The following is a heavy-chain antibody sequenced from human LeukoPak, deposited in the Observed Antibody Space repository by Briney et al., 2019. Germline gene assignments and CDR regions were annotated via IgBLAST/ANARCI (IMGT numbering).Heavy chain of an antibody. CDR1: GYTFTIYC. J-gene: IGHJ6*01. Sequence: ASGNVSFKCSGYTFTIYCIRWVRQAPAQGREWVGWISAYNGNTNYAQKLQGRVTMTTDTSTSTAYMELRRLRSDDTAVYYCARQSPPPDTATHYYYYHGMEVWGQGTTVTVPS. V-gene: IGHV1-18*01. D-gene: IGHD2-15*01. CDR2: ISAYNGNT. CDR3: ARQSPPPDTATHYYYYHGMEV.